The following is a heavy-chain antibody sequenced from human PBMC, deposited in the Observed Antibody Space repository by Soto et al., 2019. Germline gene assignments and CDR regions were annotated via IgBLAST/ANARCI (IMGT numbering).Heavy chain of an antibody. CDR1: GYTFTGYY. V-gene: IGHV1-2*02. Sequence: ASVKVSCKASGYTFTGYYMHWVRQAPGQGLEWMGWINPNSGGTNYAQKFQGRVTRTRDTSISTAYMELSRLRSDDTAVYYCARMYSSSWYGLAYYYYGMDVWGQGTTVTVSS. CDR3: ARMYSSSWYGLAYYYYGMDV. J-gene: IGHJ6*02. D-gene: IGHD6-13*01. CDR2: INPNSGGT.